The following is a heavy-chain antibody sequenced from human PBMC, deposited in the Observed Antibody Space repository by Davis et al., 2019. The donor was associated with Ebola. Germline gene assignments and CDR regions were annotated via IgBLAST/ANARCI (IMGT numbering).Heavy chain of an antibody. Sequence: GESLKISCKGSGYSFSNYWIGWVRQMPGKGLEWMGIIYPGDSDTRYSPSIQGQVTISADKSISTAYLQWRSMKASDTAMYYCARPLYSSSWYGTFDYWGQGTLVTVSS. D-gene: IGHD6-13*01. J-gene: IGHJ4*02. CDR2: IYPGDSDT. CDR3: ARPLYSSSWYGTFDY. CDR1: GYSFSNYW. V-gene: IGHV5-51*01.